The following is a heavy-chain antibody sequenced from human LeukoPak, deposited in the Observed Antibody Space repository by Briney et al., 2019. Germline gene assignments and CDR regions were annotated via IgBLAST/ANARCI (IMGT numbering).Heavy chain of an antibody. V-gene: IGHV3-74*01. D-gene: IGHD5-18*01. CDR3: VRGQLWSYYHDY. CDR1: GFTFSSYW. J-gene: IGHJ4*02. CDR2: IKGDERST. Sequence: GGSLRLSCAASGFTFSSYWLHWVRQAPGKGLVWVSRIKGDERSTNYADSVKGRFTISRDNAKNTAYLEMNSLRAEDTAVYYCVRGQLWSYYHDYWGQGTLVTVSS.